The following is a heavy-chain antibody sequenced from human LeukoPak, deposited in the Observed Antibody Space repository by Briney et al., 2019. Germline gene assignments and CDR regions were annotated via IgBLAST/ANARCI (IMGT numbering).Heavy chain of an antibody. CDR1: GGSFSGYH. Sequence: SETLSLTCAVYGGSFSGYHWSWIRQPPGKGLEWIGEINHSGSTNYNPSLKSRVTISVDTSKNQFSLKLSSVTAADTAVYYCAGYCSSTSCAKLGDYWGQGTLVTVSS. CDR2: INHSGST. J-gene: IGHJ4*02. D-gene: IGHD2-2*01. CDR3: AGYCSSTSCAKLGDY. V-gene: IGHV4-34*01.